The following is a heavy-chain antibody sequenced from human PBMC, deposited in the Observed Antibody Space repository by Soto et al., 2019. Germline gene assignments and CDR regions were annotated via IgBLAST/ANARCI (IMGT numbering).Heavy chain of an antibody. D-gene: IGHD4-17*01. CDR1: GGTFSSYA. J-gene: IGHJ5*02. CDR3: AINEGDGAYGDSYNWFDP. V-gene: IGHV1-69*06. CDR2: IIPIFGTA. Sequence: QVQLVQSGAEVKKPGSSVKVSCKASGGTFSSYAISWVRQAPGQGLEWMGGIIPIFGTANYAQKFQGRVTITADKSTSTAYMELSSLRSEDTAVYYCAINEGDGAYGDSYNWFDPWGQGTLVTVSS.